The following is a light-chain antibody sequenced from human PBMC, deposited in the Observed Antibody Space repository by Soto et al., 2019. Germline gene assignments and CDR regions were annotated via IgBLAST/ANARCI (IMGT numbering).Light chain of an antibody. V-gene: IGKV3-15*01. J-gene: IGKJ1*01. CDR3: QQHNKWPRT. Sequence: EIVMTQSPATLSVSPGERATLSCRASESVSRNLAWYQQKPGQAPRLLFYGASTRATDIPARFSGTGSGTEFTLTISSLQSEDFAVYYCQQHNKWPRTFGQGTKVDIK. CDR2: GAS. CDR1: ESVSRN.